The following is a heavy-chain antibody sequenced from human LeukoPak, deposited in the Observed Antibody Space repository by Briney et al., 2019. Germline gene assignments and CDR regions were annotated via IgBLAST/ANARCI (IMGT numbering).Heavy chain of an antibody. J-gene: IGHJ4*02. V-gene: IGHV3-23*01. CDR1: GFTFSNYA. CDR3: ARESFKSLAGYLHY. Sequence: PGGSLRLSCAASGFTFSNYAMTWVRQAPGKGLEWVSGINGGGDTTYYADSEKGRFTISRDNSRNTLYLQMNSLRVADTAVYFCARESFKSLAGYLHYWGQGSLVTVSS. D-gene: IGHD6-19*01. CDR2: INGGGDTT.